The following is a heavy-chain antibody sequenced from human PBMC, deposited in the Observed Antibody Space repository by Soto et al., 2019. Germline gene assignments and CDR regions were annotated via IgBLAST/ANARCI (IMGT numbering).Heavy chain of an antibody. CDR3: ARGAMIVVVPAASSPLFDY. CDR1: GFTFSSYG. CDR2: ISYDGSNK. V-gene: IGHV3-30*03. D-gene: IGHD2-2*01. J-gene: IGHJ4*02. Sequence: LRLSCAASGFTFSSYGMHWVRQAPGKGLEWVAVISYDGSNKYYADSVKGRVTITRDTSASTADMELSSLRSEDTAVYYCARGAMIVVVPAASSPLFDYWGQGTLVTVSS.